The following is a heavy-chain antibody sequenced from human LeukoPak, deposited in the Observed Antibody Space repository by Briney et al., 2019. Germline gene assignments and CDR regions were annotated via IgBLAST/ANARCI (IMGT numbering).Heavy chain of an antibody. CDR3: TAGRSDYFDF. V-gene: IGHV4-39*01. D-gene: IGHD6-25*01. CDR1: GGSISSSSYY. J-gene: IGHJ4*02. Sequence: SETLSLTCTVSGGSISSSSYYWGWIRQPPGKGLEWIGSIYYSGSTYYNPSLKSRVTISVDTSKNQFSLKLSSVTAADTAVYYCTAGRSDYFDFWAREPWSPSPQ. CDR2: IYYSGST.